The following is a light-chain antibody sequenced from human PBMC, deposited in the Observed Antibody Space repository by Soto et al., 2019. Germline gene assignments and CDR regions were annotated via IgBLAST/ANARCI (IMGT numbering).Light chain of an antibody. CDR1: QSVSSDF. CDR2: AAS. Sequence: EILLTQSPGTLSLSPGERATLSCRASQSVSSDFLAWYQPKPGQAPRLLIYAASSRAYGIPDRFSGSGSETEFTLTISRLEPEDFAVYYCLKYGRSQGWTFGQGTKVDIK. V-gene: IGKV3-20*01. CDR3: LKYGRSQGWT. J-gene: IGKJ1*01.